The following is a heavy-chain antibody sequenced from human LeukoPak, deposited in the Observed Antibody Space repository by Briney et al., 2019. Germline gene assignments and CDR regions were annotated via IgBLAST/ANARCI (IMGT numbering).Heavy chain of an antibody. Sequence: LSQTLSPTCAIPGDSVSSNGAAWNWIRQSPSRGLEWLGRTYYRSKWYNDHAVSVKSRITVNPETSKKQFSLQLNSLTTEDTAVYYCVRGKYWFDSWGQGTLVTVSS. CDR3: VRGKYWFDS. V-gene: IGHV6-1*01. J-gene: IGHJ5*01. CDR1: GDSVSSNGAA. CDR2: TYYRSKWYN.